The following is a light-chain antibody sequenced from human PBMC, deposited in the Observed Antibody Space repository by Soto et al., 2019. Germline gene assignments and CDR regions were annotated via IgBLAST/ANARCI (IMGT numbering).Light chain of an antibody. J-gene: IGLJ2*01. V-gene: IGLV1-40*01. Sequence: QSVLTQPPSVSGAPRQRVTISCTGSSSNIGAGYDVHWYQQLPGTAPKLLIYGNSNRPSGVPDRFSGSKSGTSASLAITGLQAEDEADYYCQCYDSSLSGVVFGGGTKLTVL. CDR1: SSNIGAGYD. CDR3: QCYDSSLSGVV. CDR2: GNS.